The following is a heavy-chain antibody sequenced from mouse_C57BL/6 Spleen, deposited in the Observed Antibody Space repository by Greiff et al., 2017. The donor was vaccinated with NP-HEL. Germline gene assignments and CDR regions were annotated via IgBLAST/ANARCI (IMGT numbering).Heavy chain of an antibody. J-gene: IGHJ2*01. CDR1: GFTFSSYG. V-gene: IGHV5-6*01. CDR3: ARHNGNYLFDY. D-gene: IGHD2-1*01. Sequence: EVQRVESGGDLVKPGGSLKLSCAASGFTFSSYGMSWVRQTPDKRLEWVATISSGGSYTYYPDSVQGRFTISRDKAKNTLYLQMSSLKSEDTAMYYCARHNGNYLFDYWGQGTTLTVSS. CDR2: ISSGGSYT.